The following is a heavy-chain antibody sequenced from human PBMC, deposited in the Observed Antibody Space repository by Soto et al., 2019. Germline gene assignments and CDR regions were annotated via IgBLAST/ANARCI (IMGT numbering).Heavy chain of an antibody. CDR3: AKGRGQNWNFDY. V-gene: IGHV3-23*01. D-gene: IGHD1-1*01. J-gene: IGHJ4*02. Sequence: EVQLLESGGGSVQPGGSLRLSCAASGFTFSSYAMHCVCRPPGKGLEWVSSISGSGGTAYYADSVKGRFSISRDSLVNTLYLQMNSLRAEDTAVYYCAKGRGQNWNFDYWGQGTLVTVSP. CDR2: ISGSGGTA. CDR1: GFTFSSYA.